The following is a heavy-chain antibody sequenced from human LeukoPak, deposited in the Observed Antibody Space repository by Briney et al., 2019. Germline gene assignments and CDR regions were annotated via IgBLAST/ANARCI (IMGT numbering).Heavy chain of an antibody. Sequence: GGSLRLSCAASGFTFSNYAMSWVRQAPGKGLEWVSGISGSGGNTYHADSVKGRFTISRDNSKNTLYLQMNSLRAEDTAVYYCAKDSPPAAGTSEYFQHWGQGTLVTVSS. CDR2: ISGSGGNT. V-gene: IGHV3-23*01. CDR3: AKDSPPAAGTSEYFQH. J-gene: IGHJ1*01. D-gene: IGHD6-13*01. CDR1: GFTFSNYA.